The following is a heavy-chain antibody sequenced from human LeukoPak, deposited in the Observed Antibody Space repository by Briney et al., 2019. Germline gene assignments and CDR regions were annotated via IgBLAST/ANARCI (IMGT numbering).Heavy chain of an antibody. Sequence: ASVEVSCKASGYTFTSYAMHWVRQAPGQRLEWMGWINAGNGNTKYSQKFQGRVTITRDTSASTAYMELSSLRSEDTAVYYCARLRAGYCSSTSCPYWYFDLWGRGTLVTVSP. V-gene: IGHV1-3*01. D-gene: IGHD2-2*01. CDR2: INAGNGNT. CDR3: ARLRAGYCSSTSCPYWYFDL. CDR1: GYTFTSYA. J-gene: IGHJ2*01.